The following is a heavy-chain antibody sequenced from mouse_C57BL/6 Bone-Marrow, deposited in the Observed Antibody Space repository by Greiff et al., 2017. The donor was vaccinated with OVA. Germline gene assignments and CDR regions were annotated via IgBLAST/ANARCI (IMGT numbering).Heavy chain of an antibody. V-gene: IGHV7-3*01. CDR1: GFTFTDYY. CDR2: IRNKANGYTT. Sequence: EVKLQESGGGLVQPGGSLSLSCAASGFTFTDYYMSWVRQPPGKALEWLGFIRNKANGYTTEYSASVKGRFTISRDNSQSSLYLQMNALRAEDSATYYCARYIGYCSSSFDYWGKGTTLTVSS. J-gene: IGHJ2*01. D-gene: IGHD1-1*01. CDR3: ARYIGYCSSSFDY.